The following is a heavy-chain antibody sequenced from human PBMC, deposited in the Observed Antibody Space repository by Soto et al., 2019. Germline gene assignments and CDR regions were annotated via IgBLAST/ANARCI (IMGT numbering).Heavy chain of an antibody. CDR2: ISYDGINK. J-gene: IGHJ4*02. CDR3: AKSIYNWNDGFFAY. CDR1: GFTFSSYG. V-gene: IGHV3-30*18. Sequence: QVQLVESGGGVVQPGRSLRLSCAASGFTFSSYGMHWVRQAPGKGLEWVAIISYDGINKYYANSVKGRFTISRDNSKNTLYLPMNSLRAEDTAVYYCAKSIYNWNDGFFAYWGQGTLVTVSS. D-gene: IGHD1-1*01.